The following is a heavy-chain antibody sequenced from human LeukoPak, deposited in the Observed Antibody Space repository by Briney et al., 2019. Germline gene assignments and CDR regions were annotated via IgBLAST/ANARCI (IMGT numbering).Heavy chain of an antibody. CDR1: GGTFSTSG. J-gene: IGHJ4*02. CDR3: ARGSTYYYDRNDY. CDR2: AVPIVGTT. D-gene: IGHD3-22*01. V-gene: IGHV1-69*05. Sequence: ASVKVSCKASGGTFSTSGISWVRQAHGQGLEWMGGAVPIVGTTHYTQKFQGRVTITTDESTSTAYMEQSSLRSEDTAVYYCARGSTYYYDRNDYWGQGTLVTVSS.